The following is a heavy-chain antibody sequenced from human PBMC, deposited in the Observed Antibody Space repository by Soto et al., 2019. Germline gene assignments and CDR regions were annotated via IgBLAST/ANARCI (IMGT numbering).Heavy chain of an antibody. CDR1: GGSISSYY. V-gene: IGHV4-59*01. Sequence: QVQLQESGPGLVKPSETLSLTCTVSGGSISSYYWSWIRQPPGKGLEWIGYIYYSGSTNYNPSLKSRVTISVDTSKNQFSLKLSSVTAADTAVYYCARPTYNSGSPFDCWGQGTLVTVSS. J-gene: IGHJ4*02. D-gene: IGHD1-20*01. CDR3: ARPTYNSGSPFDC. CDR2: IYYSGST.